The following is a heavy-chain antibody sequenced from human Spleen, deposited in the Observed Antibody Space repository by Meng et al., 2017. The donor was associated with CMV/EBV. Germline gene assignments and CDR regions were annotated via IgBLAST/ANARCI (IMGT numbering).Heavy chain of an antibody. J-gene: IGHJ6*02. CDR1: RGSLTSGSYF. CDR3: ARDGVIIGPYYYYVMDV. CDR2: IYVSGGT. V-gene: IGHV4-61*01. D-gene: IGHD3-10*01. Sequence: SETLSLTCSASRGSLTSGSYFWSWIRQPPGKGLEWIGYIYVSGGTNYNPSLKSRVTISMDTYKNQFSLKLSSVTAADTAVYYCARDGVIIGPYYYYVMDVWGQGTTVTVSS.